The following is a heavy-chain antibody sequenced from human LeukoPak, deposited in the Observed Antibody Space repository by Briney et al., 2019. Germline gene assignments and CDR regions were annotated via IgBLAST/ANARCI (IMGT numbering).Heavy chain of an antibody. D-gene: IGHD6-19*01. Sequence: GESLKISCKGSGYSFTSYWIGWVRQMPGKGLEWMGIIYPGDSDTRYSPSLQGQVTISADKSISTAYLQWSSLKASDTAMYYCARSIAVAGTTFDYWGQGTLVTVSS. CDR3: ARSIAVAGTTFDY. J-gene: IGHJ4*02. V-gene: IGHV5-51*01. CDR2: IYPGDSDT. CDR1: GYSFTSYW.